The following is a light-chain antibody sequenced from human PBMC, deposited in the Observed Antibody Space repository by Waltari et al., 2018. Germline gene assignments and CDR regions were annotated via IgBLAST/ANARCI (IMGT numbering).Light chain of an antibody. CDR1: SSNIGSNY. Sequence: QSVLTQPPSASGTPGQRVTISCSGSSSNIGSNYVYWYQQLPGTAPKLLIYRNDERPSGGPDRFSGSKSGTSASLAIRGLRSEDEANYYCAAWDDSLREVFGGGTRLTVL. J-gene: IGLJ3*02. CDR2: RND. V-gene: IGLV1-47*01. CDR3: AAWDDSLREV.